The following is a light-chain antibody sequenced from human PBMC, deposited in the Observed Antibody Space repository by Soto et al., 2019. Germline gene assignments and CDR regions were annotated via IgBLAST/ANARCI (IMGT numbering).Light chain of an antibody. Sequence: QAVVTQPPSASGTPGQRVTISCSGSSSNIGRNTVKWYRQLPGTAPKLLIGGSDQRPSGVPDRFSGSQSGTSAALAISGLQSEDEAAYICAASDESLNAWAFGGGTKLTVL. CDR3: AASDESLNAWA. V-gene: IGLV1-44*01. J-gene: IGLJ3*02. CDR2: GSD. CDR1: SSNIGRNT.